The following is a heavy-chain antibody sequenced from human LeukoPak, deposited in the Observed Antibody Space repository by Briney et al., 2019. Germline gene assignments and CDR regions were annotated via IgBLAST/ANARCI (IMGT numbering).Heavy chain of an antibody. V-gene: IGHV1-69*13. CDR3: ARPVHGSGSYLVQFDFDY. D-gene: IGHD3-10*01. Sequence: SVKVSCKASGGTFSSYAISWVRQAPGQGLEWMGGIIPIFGTANYAQKFQGRVTITADESTSTAYMELSSLRSEDTAVYYCARPVHGSGSYLVQFDFDYWGQGTLVTVSS. CDR2: IIPIFGTA. CDR1: GGTFSSYA. J-gene: IGHJ4*02.